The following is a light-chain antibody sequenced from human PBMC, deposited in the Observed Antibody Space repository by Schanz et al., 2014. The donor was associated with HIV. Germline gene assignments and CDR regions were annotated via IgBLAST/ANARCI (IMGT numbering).Light chain of an antibody. Sequence: EIVMTQSPATLSVSPGDTVTLSCRASQTVSTMLDWFQQKPGQAPRLLIYDASNRATGIPARFSGSGSGTDFTLTISSLEPEDFAVYYCQHYGGSFGPGTKVDAK. CDR1: QTVSTM. CDR3: QHYGGS. V-gene: IGKV3-11*01. J-gene: IGKJ3*01. CDR2: DAS.